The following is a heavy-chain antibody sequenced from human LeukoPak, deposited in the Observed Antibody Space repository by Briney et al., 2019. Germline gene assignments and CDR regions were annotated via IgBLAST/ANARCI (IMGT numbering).Heavy chain of an antibody. J-gene: IGHJ4*02. CDR3: ARDKCSGGSCYSKDY. CDR2: INPNSGGT. CDR1: GYTFTGYY. D-gene: IGHD2-15*01. V-gene: IGHV1-2*02. Sequence: GASVKVSCKASGYTFTGYYMHWVRQAPGQGLEWMGWINPNSGGTNYAQKFQGRVTMTRDTSISTAYMELSRLRSDDTAVYYCARDKCSGGSCYSKDYWGQGTLVTVSS.